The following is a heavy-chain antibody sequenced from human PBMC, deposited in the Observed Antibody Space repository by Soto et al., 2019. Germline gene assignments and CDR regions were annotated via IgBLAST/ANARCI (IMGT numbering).Heavy chain of an antibody. CDR1: GFTFHTYA. CDR2: ISGSGETI. V-gene: IGHV3-23*01. D-gene: IGHD2-8*01. CDR3: AKAAGDCSDGVCQSAQFHR. Sequence: GGSLRLSCAASGFTFHTYAMSWVRQAPGQGLEWVSIISGSGETIQYADSVKGRLTISRDNSKNTLYLQMRNLRVDDRATYYCAKAAGDCSDGVCQSAQFHRWGQGTLVTVSS. J-gene: IGHJ1*01.